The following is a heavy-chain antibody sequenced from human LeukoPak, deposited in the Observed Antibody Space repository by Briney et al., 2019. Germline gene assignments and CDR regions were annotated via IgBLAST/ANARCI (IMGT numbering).Heavy chain of an antibody. Sequence: SETLSLTCTVSGGSISSSSYYWGWIRQPPGKGLEWIGSIYYSGSTYYNPSLKSRVTISVDTSKNQFSLKLSSATAADTAVYYCARHPRITIFGVVIPDAFDIWGQGTMVTVSS. CDR1: GGSISSSSYY. J-gene: IGHJ3*02. CDR2: IYYSGST. D-gene: IGHD3-3*01. CDR3: ARHPRITIFGVVIPDAFDI. V-gene: IGHV4-39*01.